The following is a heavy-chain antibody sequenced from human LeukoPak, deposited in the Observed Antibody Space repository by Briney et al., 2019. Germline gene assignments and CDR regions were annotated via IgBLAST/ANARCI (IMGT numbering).Heavy chain of an antibody. CDR3: ARGCSGGSCNGMDV. D-gene: IGHD2-15*01. CDR1: GYTFTSYD. V-gene: IGHV1-8*01. J-gene: IGHJ6*02. CDR2: MNPSGGNT. Sequence: ASVKVSCKASGYTFTSYDINWVRQATGLGLEWTGWMNPSGGNTGYAQKFLGRVTMTRDTSIRTAYMELSNLRSEDTAVYYCARGCSGGSCNGMDVWGQGTTVTVSS.